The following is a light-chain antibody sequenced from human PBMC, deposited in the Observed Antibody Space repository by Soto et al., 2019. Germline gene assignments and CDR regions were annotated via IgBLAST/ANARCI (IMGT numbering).Light chain of an antibody. Sequence: EIVLTQSPATLSLSPGERATLSCRASQSVSSYLAWYQQKPGQAPRLLIYDASNRATGIPARFSGSGSGTDFTLTISSLEPEDFAVYYCQQRSNWPFFIFGPGTKVDIK. V-gene: IGKV3-11*01. J-gene: IGKJ3*01. CDR2: DAS. CDR1: QSVSSY. CDR3: QQRSNWPFFI.